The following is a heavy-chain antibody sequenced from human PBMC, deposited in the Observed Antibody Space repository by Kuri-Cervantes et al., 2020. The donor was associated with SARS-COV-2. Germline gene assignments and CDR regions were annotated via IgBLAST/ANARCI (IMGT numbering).Heavy chain of an antibody. CDR1: GFSFSDYY. CDR2: ISSNSRTI. J-gene: IGHJ3*02. CDR3: ASPQPSGYSYGHDAFDI. V-gene: IGHV3-11*04. D-gene: IGHD5-18*01. Sequence: GGSLRLSCATSGFSFSDYYMNWIRQAPGKGLEWVSHISSNSRTIYYAESVKGRFTISRDNAKDSLYLQMNSLRAEDTAVYYCASPQPSGYSYGHDAFDIWGQGTMVTVSS.